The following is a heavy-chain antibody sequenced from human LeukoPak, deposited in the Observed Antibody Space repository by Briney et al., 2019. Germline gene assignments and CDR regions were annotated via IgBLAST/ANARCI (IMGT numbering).Heavy chain of an antibody. D-gene: IGHD1-1*01. Sequence: PSETLSLTCAVYGGSFSGYYWSWFRQPPGKGLEWIGEINHSGSTNYNPSLKSRVTISVDTSKNQFSLKLSSVTAADTAVYYCARGQLERGLDYWGQGTLVTVSS. V-gene: IGHV4-34*01. CDR2: INHSGST. CDR1: GGSFSGYY. J-gene: IGHJ4*02. CDR3: ARGQLERGLDY.